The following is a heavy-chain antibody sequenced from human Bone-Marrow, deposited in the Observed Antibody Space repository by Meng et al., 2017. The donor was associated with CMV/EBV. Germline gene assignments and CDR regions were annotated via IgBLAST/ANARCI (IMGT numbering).Heavy chain of an antibody. CDR2: ISSSSSCI. J-gene: IGHJ4*02. CDR1: GFTFSSYS. D-gene: IGHD3-3*01. Sequence: GESLKISCAASGFTFSSYSMNWVRQAPGKGLEWVSSISSSSSCIYYADSVKGRFTISRDNAKNSLYLQMNSLRAEDTAVYYCARDSPYYDFWSGYYPISEWGQGTLVTVSS. V-gene: IGHV3-21*01. CDR3: ARDSPYYDFWSGYYPISE.